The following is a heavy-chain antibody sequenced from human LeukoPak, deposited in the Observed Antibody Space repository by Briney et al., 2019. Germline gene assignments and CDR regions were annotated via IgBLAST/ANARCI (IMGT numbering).Heavy chain of an antibody. V-gene: IGHV4-39*01. CDR2: IFHSGST. CDR1: GGSITNNHYY. J-gene: IGHJ2*01. Sequence: SETLSLTCTASGGSITNNHYYWGWIRQPPGKGLEWIGTIFHSGSTYYNPSLESRVTISVDTSKNQSSLNLRSVTAADTALYYCARHVPSALRVVVVTSDWYFDLWGRGTLVTVSS. CDR3: ARHVPSALRVVVVTSDWYFDL. D-gene: IGHD2-21*02.